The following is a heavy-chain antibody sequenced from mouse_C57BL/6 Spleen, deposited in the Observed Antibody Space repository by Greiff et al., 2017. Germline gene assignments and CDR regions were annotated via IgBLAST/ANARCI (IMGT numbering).Heavy chain of an antibody. D-gene: IGHD1-1*01. CDR2: ISSGSSTI. V-gene: IGHV5-17*01. Sequence: EVQLVESGGCLFKPGASLQVSCTTSVFTFHISEMRWVRQARNKGLEWVAYISSGSSTIYYADTVKGRFTISRDNAKNTLVLQMTSLRSEDMAMYYFEWVYYHGSIYSYPMDYWGQGAPAIVSP. CDR1: VFTFHISE. J-gene: IGHJ4*01. CDR3: EWVYYHGSIYSYPMDY.